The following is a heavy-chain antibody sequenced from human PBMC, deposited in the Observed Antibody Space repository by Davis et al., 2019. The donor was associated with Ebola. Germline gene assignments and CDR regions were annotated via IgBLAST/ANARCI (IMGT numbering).Heavy chain of an antibody. CDR2: ISYDGSNK. Sequence: GESLKISCAASGFTFSSYGMHWVRQAPGKGLEWVAVISYDGSNKYYADSVKGRFTISRDNSKNTLYLQMNSLRAEDTAVYYCAKSWSTVTPSGYWGQGTLVTVSS. J-gene: IGHJ4*02. CDR3: AKSWSTVTPSGY. D-gene: IGHD4-17*01. CDR1: GFTFSSYG. V-gene: IGHV3-30*18.